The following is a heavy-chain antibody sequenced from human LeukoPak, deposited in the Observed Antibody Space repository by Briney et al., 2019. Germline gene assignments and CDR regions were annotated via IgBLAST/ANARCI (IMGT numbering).Heavy chain of an antibody. CDR1: GFTFDDYA. CDR2: NIWNGGII. Sequence: GGSLRLSCAASGFTFDDYAMHWPRQAPEKGVEWVSGNIWNGGIISYADSVKGGFTISRDNAKNTLYLQMNSLRAEDMALYYCAAAQVRGYSYGYFDFWGQGNGVTVSA. J-gene: IGHJ4*02. D-gene: IGHD5-18*01. V-gene: IGHV3-9*03. CDR3: AAAQVRGYSYGYFDF.